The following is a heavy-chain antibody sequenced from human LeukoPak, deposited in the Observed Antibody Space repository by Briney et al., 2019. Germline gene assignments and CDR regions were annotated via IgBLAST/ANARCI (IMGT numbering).Heavy chain of an antibody. V-gene: IGHV4-59*01. Sequence: PETLSLTCTVSGGPISSYYWSWLRQPPGKGLEWIGYIYYSGSTNYNPSLKSRVTISVDTSKNHFSLKLSSVTAADTAVYYCARFNRAAAGTLYYFDYWGQGTLVTVSS. D-gene: IGHD6-13*01. CDR2: IYYSGST. CDR3: ARFNRAAAGTLYYFDY. CDR1: GGPISSYY. J-gene: IGHJ4*02.